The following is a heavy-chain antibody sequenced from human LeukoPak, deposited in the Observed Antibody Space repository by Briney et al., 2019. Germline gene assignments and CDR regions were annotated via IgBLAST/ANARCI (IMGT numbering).Heavy chain of an antibody. CDR1: GGTFSSYA. D-gene: IGHD3-3*01. V-gene: IGHV1-69*13. Sequence: ASVTVSCKASGGTFSSYAISWVRQAPGQGLEWMGGIIPIFGTANYAQKFQGRVTITADESTSTAYMELSSLRSEDTAVYYCARGPNYDFWSGYYMAYYYYGMDVWGQGTTVTVSS. J-gene: IGHJ6*02. CDR2: IIPIFGTA. CDR3: ARGPNYDFWSGYYMAYYYYGMDV.